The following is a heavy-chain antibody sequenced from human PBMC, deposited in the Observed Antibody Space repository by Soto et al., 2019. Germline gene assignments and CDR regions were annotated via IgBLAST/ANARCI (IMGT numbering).Heavy chain of an antibody. Sequence: GGSLRLSCAASGFTFSTNVMHWVRQAPGKGLEWVAVISHDGGKKYYADSVKGRFTISRDNSRNTLYLQMNSLGAEDTAVYYCAKDRTPHYYDNSGYYFDYWGQGTLVTVSS. CDR2: ISHDGGKK. J-gene: IGHJ4*02. CDR3: AKDRTPHYYDNSGYYFDY. D-gene: IGHD3-22*01. V-gene: IGHV3-30*18. CDR1: GFTFSTNV.